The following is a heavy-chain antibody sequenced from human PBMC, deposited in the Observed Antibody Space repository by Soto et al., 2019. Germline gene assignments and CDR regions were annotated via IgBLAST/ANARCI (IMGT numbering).Heavy chain of an antibody. J-gene: IGHJ4*02. CDR1: GYTFTSYG. D-gene: IGHD6-13*01. CDR3: ARDAPPAAY. V-gene: IGHV1-18*01. Sequence: QVQLVQSGAEVKKPGASVKVSCKASGYTFTSYGISWVRQAPGQGLEWMGWIRAYNGNTNYAQKLQGRVTMTTYTATSTGDRELRSPRYDAPAVHHCARDAPPAAYWGQGTLVTVSS. CDR2: IRAYNGNT.